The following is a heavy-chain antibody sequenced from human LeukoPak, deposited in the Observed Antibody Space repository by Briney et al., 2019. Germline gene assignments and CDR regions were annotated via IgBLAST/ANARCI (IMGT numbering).Heavy chain of an antibody. CDR3: ARHPPSGYDYYFDY. CDR1: GYSFTNYW. CDR2: IYPGDSYT. J-gene: IGHJ4*02. V-gene: IGHV5-51*01. D-gene: IGHD5-12*01. Sequence: GESLKISCKGSGYSFTNYWIGWVRQMSGKGLEWMGIIYPGDSYTRYSPSFQGQVTISADKSVSTAYLQWSSLKASDTAIYFCARHPPSGYDYYFDYWGQGALITVSS.